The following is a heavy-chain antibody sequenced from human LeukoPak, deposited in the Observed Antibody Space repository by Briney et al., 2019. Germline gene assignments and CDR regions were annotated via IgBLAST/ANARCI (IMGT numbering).Heavy chain of an antibody. CDR2: VSSSGSST. Sequence: GGSLRLSCEASGFTLRNYAMSWVRQAPGKGLEWVSAVSSSGSSTDYADSVKGRFTISRDNSKNTLYLQMNSPRAEDTAVYYCAKGQRVNWDLHDAFDIWGQGTMVTVSS. V-gene: IGHV3-23*01. D-gene: IGHD7-27*01. CDR3: AKGQRVNWDLHDAFDI. CDR1: GFTLRNYA. J-gene: IGHJ3*02.